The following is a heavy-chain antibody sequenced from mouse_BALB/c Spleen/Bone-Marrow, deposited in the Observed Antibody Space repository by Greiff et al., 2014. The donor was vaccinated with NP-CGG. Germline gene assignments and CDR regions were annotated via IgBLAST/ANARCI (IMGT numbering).Heavy chain of an antibody. D-gene: IGHD5-1*01. Sequence: DVKLVESGGGLVQPGGSLRLSCTTSGFTFTDYFMTWVRQPPGKALEWLGFIRNKPNGYTTEYNPSVKGRFTISRDNSQGILYLQMNTLRAEDSAIYYCARDYSGYFDFWGQGTTRTVSS. CDR1: GFTFTDYF. J-gene: IGHJ2*01. CDR3: ARDYSGYFDF. V-gene: IGHV7-3*02. CDR2: IRNKPNGYTT.